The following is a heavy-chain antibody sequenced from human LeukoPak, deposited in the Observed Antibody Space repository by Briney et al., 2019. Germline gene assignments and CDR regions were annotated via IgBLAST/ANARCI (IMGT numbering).Heavy chain of an antibody. V-gene: IGHV3-21*01. CDR2: ISSSSSYI. CDR1: GFTFSSYS. CDR3: ARVEDIAVAGNYGMDV. D-gene: IGHD6-19*01. J-gene: IGHJ6*02. Sequence: GGSLRLSCAASGFTFSSYSVNWVRQAPGKGLEWVSSISSSSSYIYYADSVKGRFTISRDNAKNSLYLQMNSLRAEDTAVYYCARVEDIAVAGNYGMDVWGQGTTVTVSS.